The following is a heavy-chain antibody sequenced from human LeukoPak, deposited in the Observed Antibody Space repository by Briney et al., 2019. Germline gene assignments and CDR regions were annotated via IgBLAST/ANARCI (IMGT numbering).Heavy chain of an antibody. CDR2: ISKDGSDK. CDR3: ARDYWWNYDY. D-gene: IGHD1-7*01. J-gene: IGHJ4*02. Sequence: GGSLGLSCAASGFTFSDYAMHWVRQAPGKGLEWVAVISKDGSDKYYPGSVRGRFTISRDNSKNTIYLQMDSLRAEDAAIYYCARDYWWNYDYWGQGTLVTVSS. CDR1: GFTFSDYA. V-gene: IGHV3-30-3*01.